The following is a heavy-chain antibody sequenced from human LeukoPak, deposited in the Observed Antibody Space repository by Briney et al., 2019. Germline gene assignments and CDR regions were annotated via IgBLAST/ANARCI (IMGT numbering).Heavy chain of an antibody. CDR3: AKDLGDYGDYTFDY. Sequence: GGSLRLSCAASGFTFSSYGMHWVRQAPGKGLEWVSAISGSGGSTYYADSVKGRFTISRDNSKNTLYLQMNSLRAEDTAVYYCAKDLGDYGDYTFDYWGQGTLVTVSS. J-gene: IGHJ4*02. CDR1: GFTFSSYG. CDR2: ISGSGGST. V-gene: IGHV3-23*01. D-gene: IGHD4-17*01.